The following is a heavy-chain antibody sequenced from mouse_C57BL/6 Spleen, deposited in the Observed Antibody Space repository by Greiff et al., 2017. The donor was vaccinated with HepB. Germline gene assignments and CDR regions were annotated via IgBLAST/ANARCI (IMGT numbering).Heavy chain of an antibody. V-gene: IGHV1-20*01. D-gene: IGHD1-1*01. J-gene: IGHJ3*01. CDR1: GYSFTGYF. CDR2: INPYNGDT. Sequence: VQLQQSGPELVKPGDSVKISCKASGYSFTGYFMNWVMQSHGQSLEWIGRINPYNGDTFYNQKFKGKATLTVDKSSSTAHMELRSLTSEDSAVYYCARSWAHGSSYWFAYWGQGTLVTVSA. CDR3: ARSWAHGSSYWFAY.